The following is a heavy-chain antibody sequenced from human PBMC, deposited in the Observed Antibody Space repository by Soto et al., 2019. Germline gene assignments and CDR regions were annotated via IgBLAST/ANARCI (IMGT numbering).Heavy chain of an antibody. CDR2: ISGSGGST. D-gene: IGHD2-15*01. V-gene: IGHV3-23*01. J-gene: IGHJ4*02. Sequence: GGSLRLSCAASGFTFSSYAMSWVRQAPGKGLEWVSAISGSGGSTYYADSVKGRFTISRDNSKNTLYLQMNSLRAEDTAVYYYAKDEKVVVAVNYLDYGARGTLVPVSS. CDR1: GFTFSSYA. CDR3: AKDEKVVVAVNYLDY.